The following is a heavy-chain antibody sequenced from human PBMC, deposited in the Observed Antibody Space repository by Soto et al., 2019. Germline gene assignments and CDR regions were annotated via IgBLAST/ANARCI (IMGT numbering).Heavy chain of an antibody. CDR3: AREGWGIAVNAFDI. J-gene: IGHJ3*02. V-gene: IGHV3-30-3*01. D-gene: IGHD6-19*01. Sequence: QVQLVESGGGVVQPGRSPRLSCAASGFTFSSYAMHWVRQAPGKGLEWVAVISYDGSNKYYADSVKGRFTISRDNSKNTLYLQMNSLRAEDTAVYYCAREGWGIAVNAFDIWGQGTMVTVSS. CDR2: ISYDGSNK. CDR1: GFTFSSYA.